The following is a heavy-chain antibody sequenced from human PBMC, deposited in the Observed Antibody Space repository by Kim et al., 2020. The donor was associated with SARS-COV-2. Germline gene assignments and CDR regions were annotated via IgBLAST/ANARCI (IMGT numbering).Heavy chain of an antibody. Sequence: SETLSLTCAVYGGSFSGYYWSWIRQPPGKGLEWIGEINHSGSTNYNPSLKSRVTISVDTSKNQFSLKLSSVTAADTAVYYCARGVLALRSSSWFPFQHWGQGTLVTVSS. CDR2: INHSGST. CDR3: ARGVLALRSSSWFPFQH. CDR1: GGSFSGYY. D-gene: IGHD6-13*01. J-gene: IGHJ1*01. V-gene: IGHV4-34*01.